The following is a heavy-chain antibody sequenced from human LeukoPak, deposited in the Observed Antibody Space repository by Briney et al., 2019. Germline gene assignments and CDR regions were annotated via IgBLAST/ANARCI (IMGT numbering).Heavy chain of an antibody. V-gene: IGHV3-48*03. CDR2: ISSSGSRM. J-gene: IGHJ6*02. CDR1: GFTFSSYE. CDR3: ARNRGMDV. Sequence: GGSLRLSCAASGFTFSSYEMNWVRQAPRKGLEWVSYISSSGSRMYYADSVKGRFTISRDNAKNSLSLQMNSLRAEDTAVYYCARNRGMDVWGQGTAVTVSS.